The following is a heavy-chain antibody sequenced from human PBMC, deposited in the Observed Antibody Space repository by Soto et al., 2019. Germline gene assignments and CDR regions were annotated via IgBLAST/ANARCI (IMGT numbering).Heavy chain of an antibody. D-gene: IGHD6-13*01. CDR1: EYTFTDYY. V-gene: IGHV1-46*01. CDR2: INPSGGST. CDR3: ATAAYSTSWYDF. Sequence: QVQLVQSGAEVKKPGASVKLSCKSSEYTFTDYYIHWVRQAPGQGLAWMGLINPSGGSTSYAQKFQGRVTMTRDTSTSTVYMELSSLRSDDTAVYYCATAAYSTSWYDFWGQGTLVTVSS. J-gene: IGHJ5*01.